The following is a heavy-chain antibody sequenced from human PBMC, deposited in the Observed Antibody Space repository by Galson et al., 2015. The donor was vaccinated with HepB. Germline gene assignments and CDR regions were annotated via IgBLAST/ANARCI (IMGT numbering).Heavy chain of an antibody. CDR1: GFTFSSYW. CDR2: IKQDGSEK. J-gene: IGHJ3*02. Sequence: SLRLSCAASGFTFSSYWMSWVRQAPGKGLEWVANIKQDGSEKYYVDSVKGRFTISRDNAKNSLYLQMNSLRAEDTAVYYCARYSGSYPWRTFDIWGQGTMVTVSS. V-gene: IGHV3-7*03. CDR3: ARYSGSYPWRTFDI. D-gene: IGHD1-26*01.